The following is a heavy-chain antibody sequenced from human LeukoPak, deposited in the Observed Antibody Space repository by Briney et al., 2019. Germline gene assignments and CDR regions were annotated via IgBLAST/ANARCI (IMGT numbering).Heavy chain of an antibody. Sequence: PGRSMRLSSAASGLTFSSYAMHWVRQAPGKGLKWVAVISYDGSNKYYADSVKGRFTISRDNSKNTLYLQMNSLRAEDTAVYYCASTRSHYYYYGMDVWGKGTTVTVSS. J-gene: IGHJ6*04. CDR1: GLTFSSYA. CDR2: ISYDGSNK. V-gene: IGHV3-30*01. CDR3: ASTRSHYYYYGMDV.